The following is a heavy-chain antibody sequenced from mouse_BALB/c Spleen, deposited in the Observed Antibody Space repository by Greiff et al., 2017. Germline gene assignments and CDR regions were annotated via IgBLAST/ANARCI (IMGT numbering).Heavy chain of an antibody. CDR2: ISSGGSYT. J-gene: IGHJ3*01. CDR3: ARQKSDWFAY. CDR1: GFTFSSYG. Sequence: EVQVVESGGDLVKPGGSLKLSCAASGFTFSSYGMSWVRQTPDKRLEWVATISSGGSYTYYPDSVKGRFTISRDNAKNTLYLQMSSLKSEDTAMYYCARQKSDWFAYWGQGTLVTVSA. D-gene: IGHD1-3*01. V-gene: IGHV5-6*01.